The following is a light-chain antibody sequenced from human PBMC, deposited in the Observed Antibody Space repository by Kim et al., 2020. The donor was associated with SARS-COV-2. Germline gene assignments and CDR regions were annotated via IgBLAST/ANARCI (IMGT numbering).Light chain of an antibody. Sequence: DIQMTQSPSSLAASVGDRVTITCQASQDIDKSLNWYQQKPGKPPKLLIYDASRLEIGVPSTFSGSGSGTDFTLTISSLRPEDSATYYCQQCDSLPITFGQGTRLEIK. CDR1: QDIDKS. CDR2: DAS. J-gene: IGKJ5*01. CDR3: QQCDSLPIT. V-gene: IGKV1-33*01.